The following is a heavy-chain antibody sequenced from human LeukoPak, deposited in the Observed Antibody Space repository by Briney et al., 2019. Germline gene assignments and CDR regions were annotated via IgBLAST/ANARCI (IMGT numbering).Heavy chain of an antibody. V-gene: IGHV3-48*04. CDR2: ISSSSSTI. CDR1: GFTFSTYN. Sequence: GGSLRLSCAASGFTFSTYNMNWVRQAPGKGLEWVSYISSSSSTIYYADSVKGRFTISRDNAKNSLYLQMNSLRAEDTAVYYCARDSRKGSNWFDPWGQGTLVTVSS. J-gene: IGHJ5*02. CDR3: ARDSRKGSNWFDP. D-gene: IGHD6-6*01.